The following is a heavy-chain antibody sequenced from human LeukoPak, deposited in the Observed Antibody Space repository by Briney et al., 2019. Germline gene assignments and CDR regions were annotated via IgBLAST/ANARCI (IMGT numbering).Heavy chain of an antibody. CDR1: GFTFSSYA. J-gene: IGHJ4*02. CDR3: AKGYSGSYIADY. CDR2: ISGSGGST. Sequence: PEGSLRLSCAASGFTFSSYAMSWVRQAPGKGLEWVSTISGSGGSTYYADSVKGRFTISRDNSKNTLYVQMNSLRAEDTAVYYCAKGYSGSYIADYWGQGTLVTVSS. D-gene: IGHD1-26*01. V-gene: IGHV3-23*01.